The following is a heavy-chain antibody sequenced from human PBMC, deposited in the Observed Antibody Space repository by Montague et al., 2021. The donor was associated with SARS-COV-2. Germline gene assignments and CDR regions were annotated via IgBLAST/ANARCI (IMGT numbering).Heavy chain of an antibody. D-gene: IGHD3-3*01. CDR1: GGSISSSSYY. J-gene: IGHJ4*02. Sequence: SETLSLTCTVSGGSISSSSYYWGWIRQPPGKGLEWLGSIYYSGSTXYNPSLKSRVTISVDTSKNQFSLKLSSVTAADTAVYYCASLPRIPIFGVVIHFDYWGQGTLVTVSS. CDR2: IYYSGST. CDR3: ASLPRIPIFGVVIHFDY. V-gene: IGHV4-39*01.